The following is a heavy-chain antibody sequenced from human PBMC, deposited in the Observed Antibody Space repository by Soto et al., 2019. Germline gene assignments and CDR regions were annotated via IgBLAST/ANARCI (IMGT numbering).Heavy chain of an antibody. CDR2: IYYSGST. CDR3: ARPLVRGVIGLYYGMDV. V-gene: IGHV4-39*01. D-gene: IGHD3-10*01. Sequence: SETLSLTCTVSGGSISSSSYYWGWIRQPPGKGLEWIGSIYYSGSTYYNPSLKSRVTISVDTSKNQFSLKLSSVTAADTAVYYCARPLVRGVIGLYYGMDVWGQGTTVTVSS. J-gene: IGHJ6*02. CDR1: GGSISSSSYY.